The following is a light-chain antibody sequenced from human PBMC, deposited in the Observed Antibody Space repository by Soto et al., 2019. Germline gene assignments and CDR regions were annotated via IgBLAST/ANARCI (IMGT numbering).Light chain of an antibody. Sequence: DIQMTQSPSTLSASVGDRVTITCRASQSISSWLAWYQQKPGKAPKLLIYDASSLESGVPSRFSGSGSGTEFTLTISSLQADDFATYYCQQYNSYSLYTFGQGTKLEIK. CDR3: QQYNSYSLYT. J-gene: IGKJ2*01. CDR2: DAS. CDR1: QSISSW. V-gene: IGKV1-5*01.